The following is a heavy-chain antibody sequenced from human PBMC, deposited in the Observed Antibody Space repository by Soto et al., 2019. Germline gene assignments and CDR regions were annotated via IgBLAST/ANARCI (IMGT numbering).Heavy chain of an antibody. V-gene: IGHV1-69*02. J-gene: IGHJ6*02. CDR3: ARGVDGGNGYYYYGMDV. CDR1: GGTFSSYT. D-gene: IGHD2-15*01. CDR2: IIPILGIA. Sequence: QVQLVQSGAEVKKPGSSVKVSCKASGGTFSSYTSSWVRQAPGQGLEWMGRIIPILGIANYAQKFQGRVTITADKSTSTAYMELSSLRSEDTAVYYCARGVDGGNGYYYYGMDVWGQGTTVTVSS.